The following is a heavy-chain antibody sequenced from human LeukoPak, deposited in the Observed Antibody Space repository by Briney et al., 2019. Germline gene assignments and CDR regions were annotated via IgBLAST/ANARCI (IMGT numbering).Heavy chain of an antibody. Sequence: PGGSLRLSCAVSGFTFSIYAMSWVRQAPGKGLEWVSTLSGSGTSTYYADSVKGRFTISRDNSKNTLYLQMNSLRAEDTAVYYCAKSDTITMILMVLSAEFYFDSWGQGTLVTVSS. CDR1: GFTFSIYA. J-gene: IGHJ4*02. CDR3: AKSDTITMILMVLSAEFYFDS. D-gene: IGHD3-22*01. V-gene: IGHV3-23*01. CDR2: LSGSGTST.